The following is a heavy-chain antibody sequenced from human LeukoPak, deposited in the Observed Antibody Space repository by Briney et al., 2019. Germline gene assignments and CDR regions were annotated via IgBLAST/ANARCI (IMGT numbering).Heavy chain of an antibody. CDR2: MNPNDGST. CDR3: ARPQYYYGSGSYFGD. J-gene: IGHJ4*02. D-gene: IGHD3-10*01. Sequence: ASVKVSCKASGYTFTSYYMHWLRQAPGQGPEWMGLMNPNDGSTTYAQSFQGRVTMTRDTSTSTVYMELSSLRPEDTAVYYCARPQYYYGSGSYFGDWGQGTLVTVSS. V-gene: IGHV1-46*01. CDR1: GYTFTSYY.